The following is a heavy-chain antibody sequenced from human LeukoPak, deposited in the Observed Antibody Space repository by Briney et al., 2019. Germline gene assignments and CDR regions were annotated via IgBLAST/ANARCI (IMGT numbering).Heavy chain of an antibody. J-gene: IGHJ4*02. CDR2: IYYSGST. Sequence: SETLSLTCTVSGGSISSYYWSWIRKPPGKGLAWIGYIYYSGSTNYNPSLKSRVTISVDTSKNQFSLKLSSVTAADTAVYYCARHKVPAAAPFDYWGQGTLVTVSS. CDR3: ARHKVPAAAPFDY. CDR1: GGSISSYY. V-gene: IGHV4-59*08. D-gene: IGHD2-2*01.